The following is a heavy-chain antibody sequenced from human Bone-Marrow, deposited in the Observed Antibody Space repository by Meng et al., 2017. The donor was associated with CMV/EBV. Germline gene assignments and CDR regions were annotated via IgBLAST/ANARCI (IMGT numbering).Heavy chain of an antibody. Sequence: GEYLKISCVVSGFTVSMNHMSWVRQAPGKGLEWVSGINWNGGSTGYADSVKGRFTISRDNAKNSLYLQMNSLRAEDTALYHCLRDYDFWSRGGYWGQGTLVTVSS. V-gene: IGHV3-20*01. J-gene: IGHJ4*02. CDR3: LRDYDFWSRGGY. CDR1: GFTVSMNH. CDR2: INWNGGST. D-gene: IGHD3-3*01.